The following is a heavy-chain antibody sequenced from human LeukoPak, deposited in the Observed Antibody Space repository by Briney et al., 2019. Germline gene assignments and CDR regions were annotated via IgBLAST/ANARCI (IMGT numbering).Heavy chain of an antibody. CDR3: AKDPRVRGNYYGMDV. V-gene: IGHV3-30-3*01. CDR1: GFTFSSYA. J-gene: IGHJ6*02. CDR2: ISYDGSNK. Sequence: GGSLRLSCAASGFTFSSYAMHWVRQAPGKGLEWVAVISYDGSNKYYADSVKGRFTISRDNSKNTLYLQMNSLRAEDTAVYYCAKDPRVRGNYYGMDVWGQGTTVTVSS. D-gene: IGHD3-10*01.